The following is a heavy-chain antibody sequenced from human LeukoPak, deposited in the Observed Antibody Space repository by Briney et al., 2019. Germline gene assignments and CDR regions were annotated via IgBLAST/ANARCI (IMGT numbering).Heavy chain of an antibody. J-gene: IGHJ4*02. D-gene: IGHD2-2*01. CDR3: ARARTPYCSSTSCYQRGFDY. CDR2: IIPIFGTA. Sequence: ASVKVSCKASGYTFTGYYMHWVRQAPGQGLEWMGGIIPIFGTANYAQKFQGRVTITTDESTSTAYMELSSLRSEDTAVYYCARARTPYCSSTSCYQRGFDYWGQGTLVTVSS. CDR1: GYTFTGYY. V-gene: IGHV1-69*05.